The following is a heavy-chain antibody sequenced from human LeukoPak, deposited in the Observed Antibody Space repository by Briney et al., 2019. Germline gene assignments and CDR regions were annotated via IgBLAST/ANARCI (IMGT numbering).Heavy chain of an antibody. J-gene: IGHJ4*02. D-gene: IGHD3-9*01. CDR3: ARDSFYYGVLTGPHIYYFDY. Sequence: GGSLRLSCAASGFTFSSFGMHWVRQAPGKGLEWVALIWYDGTNKYYADSVKGRFTISRDSSKSTLYLQMNSLRAEDTAVYYCARDSFYYGVLTGPHIYYFDYWGQGTLVTVSS. V-gene: IGHV3-33*01. CDR2: IWYDGTNK. CDR1: GFTFSSFG.